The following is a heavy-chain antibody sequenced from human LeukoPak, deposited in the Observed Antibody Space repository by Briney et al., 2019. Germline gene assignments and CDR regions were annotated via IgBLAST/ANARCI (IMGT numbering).Heavy chain of an antibody. CDR2: IHYGGTT. CDR3: ARDPGFGELSWFGP. J-gene: IGHJ5*02. CDR1: GGSISGSSNY. V-gene: IGHV4-39*07. D-gene: IGHD3-10*01. Sequence: SETLSLTCTVSGGSISGSSNYWGWIRQPPGKGLEWIGNIHYGGTTYNNPSLKSRVTISVDTSKNQFSLNLISVTAADTAVYYCARDPGFGELSWFGPWGQGTLVAVSS.